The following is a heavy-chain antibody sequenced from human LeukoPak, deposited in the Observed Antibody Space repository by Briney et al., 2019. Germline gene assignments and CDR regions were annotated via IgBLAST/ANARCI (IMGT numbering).Heavy chain of an antibody. Sequence: GASVKVSCKASGYTFTGYHMHWVRQAPGQGLEWMGRINPNSGDTNYAQKFQGRVTMTRDTSISTAYMELSRLRSDDTAVYYCASGFNYYDSSGYLYYWGQGTLVTVSS. V-gene: IGHV1-2*06. CDR3: ASGFNYYDSSGYLYY. CDR1: GYTFTGYH. D-gene: IGHD3-22*01. J-gene: IGHJ4*02. CDR2: INPNSGDT.